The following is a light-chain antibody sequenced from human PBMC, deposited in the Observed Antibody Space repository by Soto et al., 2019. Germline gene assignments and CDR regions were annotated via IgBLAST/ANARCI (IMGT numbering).Light chain of an antibody. V-gene: IGKV1-5*03. J-gene: IGKJ1*01. CDR2: KAS. CDR3: QQYNSYPWT. CDR1: QSISSW. Sequence: DFRMTEPLSSLRASEGDRATVTCRASQSISSWLAWYQQKPGKAPKLPIYKASSLQSGVPSRFSGSGSGTEFTLTISSLQPDDFATYYCQQYNSYPWTFGQGTKVDI.